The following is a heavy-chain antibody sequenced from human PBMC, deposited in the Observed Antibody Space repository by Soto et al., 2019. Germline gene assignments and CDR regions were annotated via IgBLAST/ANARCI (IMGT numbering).Heavy chain of an antibody. J-gene: IGHJ5*02. CDR3: ARDLNLAVAGSLLNWFDP. CDR1: GVPISNFY. D-gene: IGHD6-19*01. V-gene: IGHV4-59*01. Sequence: PSETLSLTCTVSGVPISNFYWSWIRQPPGSGLEWIGYIYYGGTTNFNPSLKSRVTISLDTSKNQLSLELRSVTAADTAIYYCARDLNLAVAGSLLNWFDPWGQGTLVTVSS. CDR2: IYYGGTT.